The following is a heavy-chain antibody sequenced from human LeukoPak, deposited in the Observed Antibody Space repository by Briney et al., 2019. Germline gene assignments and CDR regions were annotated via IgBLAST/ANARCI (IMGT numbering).Heavy chain of an antibody. Sequence: SQTLSLTCAISGDSVSSNSAAWNWIRQSPSRGLEWLGRTYYRSKWYNDYALSVRGRIIINPDTTENQFSLHLNSVTPEDTALYLCARLDLEETDTFDVWGQGTMVTVSS. J-gene: IGHJ3*01. CDR3: ARLDLEETDTFDV. CDR1: GDSVSSNSAA. V-gene: IGHV6-1*01. D-gene: IGHD2-2*03. CDR2: TYYRSKWYN.